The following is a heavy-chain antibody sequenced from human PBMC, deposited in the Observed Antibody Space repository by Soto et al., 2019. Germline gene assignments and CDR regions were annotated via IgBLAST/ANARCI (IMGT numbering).Heavy chain of an antibody. J-gene: IGHJ6*02. D-gene: IGHD4-4*01. Sequence: PGGSLRLSCAVSGFTFSSYEMNWVRQAPGNGLEWVSYIGTSGKTIYYADSVRGRFTISRDNAKNSLYLQMNSLRAEDTAVYFCARDPAIYSGKFDYGLDVWGRGTTVTVSS. CDR1: GFTFSSYE. CDR2: IGTSGKTI. V-gene: IGHV3-48*03. CDR3: ARDPAIYSGKFDYGLDV.